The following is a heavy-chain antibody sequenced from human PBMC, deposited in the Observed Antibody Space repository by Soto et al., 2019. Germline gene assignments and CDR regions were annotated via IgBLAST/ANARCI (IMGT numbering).Heavy chain of an antibody. Sequence: QVQLQQWGAGLLKPSETLSLTCAVYGGSLSGYYWSWVRQPPGEGLEWIGHISQGGSSKSSPSLKSRVTISVGTSRNQFSLKLSSVTAADTAVYYCARLTATETLVDYYYYGMDVWGQGTTVTVSS. V-gene: IGHV4-34*02. CDR2: ISQGGSS. CDR1: GGSLSGYY. CDR3: ARLTATETLVDYYYYGMDV. J-gene: IGHJ6*02. D-gene: IGHD6-13*01.